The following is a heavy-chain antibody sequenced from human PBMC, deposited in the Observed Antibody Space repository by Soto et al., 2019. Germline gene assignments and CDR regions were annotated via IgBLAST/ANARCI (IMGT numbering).Heavy chain of an antibody. CDR2: IYHSGST. J-gene: IGHJ5*02. CDR3: ARDLADTAMVKKDNWFDP. V-gene: IGHV4-4*02. Sequence: QVQLQESGPGLVKPSGTLSLTCAVSSGSISSSNWWSGVRQPPGKGLEWIGEIYHSGSTNYNPSLKSRVTISVAKSKNQFSRKLSFVTAADTAVYYCARDLADTAMVKKDNWFDPWGQGTLVTVSS. CDR1: SGSISSSNW. D-gene: IGHD5-18*01.